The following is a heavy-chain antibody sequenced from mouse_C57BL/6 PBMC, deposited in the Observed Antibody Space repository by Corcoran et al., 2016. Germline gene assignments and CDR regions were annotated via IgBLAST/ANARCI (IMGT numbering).Heavy chain of an antibody. V-gene: IGHV3-6*01. J-gene: IGHJ3*01. CDR2: ISYDGSN. Sequence: DVQLQESGPGLVKPSQSLSLTCSVTGYSITSGYYRNWIRQFPGNKLEWMGYISYDGSNNYNPSLKNRISITRDTSKNQFFLKLNSVTTEDTATYYCARDLYYGNYAWFAYWGQGTLVTVSA. D-gene: IGHD2-1*01. CDR1: GYSITSGYY. CDR3: ARDLYYGNYAWFAY.